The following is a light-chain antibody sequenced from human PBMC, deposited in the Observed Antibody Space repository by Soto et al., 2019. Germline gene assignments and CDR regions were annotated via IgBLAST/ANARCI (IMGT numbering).Light chain of an antibody. Sequence: DIVMTQSPLSLPVTPGEPASISCRSSQSLLHSNGYIYLDWYLQKPGQSPQLLIYLGSNRASGVPDRFSGSGSGTDVTLRISRVEADDLGVYYCMQALQAPRTFGQGTKLEIK. CDR2: LGS. V-gene: IGKV2-28*01. J-gene: IGKJ2*01. CDR3: MQALQAPRT. CDR1: QSLLHSNGYIY.